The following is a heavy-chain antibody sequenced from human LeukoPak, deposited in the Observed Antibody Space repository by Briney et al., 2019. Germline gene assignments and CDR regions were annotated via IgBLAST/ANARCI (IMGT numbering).Heavy chain of an antibody. CDR2: IKHDGSDK. J-gene: IGHJ4*02. CDR1: GFTFSTYW. D-gene: IGHD5-18*01. V-gene: IGHV3-7*01. CDR3: ATSLDAAMNT. Sequence: PGGSLRLSCEASGFTFSTYWMTWVRQAPGKGLEWLANIKHDGSDKYYAASVKGRFTISRDNASNSLYLQMNSLRAEDTAVYYCATSLDAAMNTGGQGILVTVSS.